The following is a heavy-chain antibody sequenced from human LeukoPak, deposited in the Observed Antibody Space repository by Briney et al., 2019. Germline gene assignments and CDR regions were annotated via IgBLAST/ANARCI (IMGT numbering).Heavy chain of an antibody. Sequence: GSSVKVSCKASGGTFTSYAISWVRQAPGHGLEWMGGIIPIFGTANYAQKFQGRVTITADESTSTTYMELSSLRSEDTAVYYCARGMVRGVLSYYYYGMDVWGQGTTVTVSS. J-gene: IGHJ6*02. CDR2: IIPIFGTA. D-gene: IGHD3-10*01. V-gene: IGHV1-69*01. CDR3: ARGMVRGVLSYYYYGMDV. CDR1: GGTFTSYA.